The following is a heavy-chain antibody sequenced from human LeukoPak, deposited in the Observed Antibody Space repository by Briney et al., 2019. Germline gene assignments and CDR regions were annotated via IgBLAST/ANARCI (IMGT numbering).Heavy chain of an antibody. V-gene: IGHV3-23*01. Sequence: GGSLRLSCAASGFTFSSYAMSWVRQAPGKGLEWVSAISGSGGSTYYADSVKGRFTISRDNSKNTLYLQMNSLRAEDTAVYYCAKKPSIVVVPAAIDYWGQGTLVTVSS. CDR3: AKKPSIVVVPAAIDY. J-gene: IGHJ4*02. CDR1: GFTFSSYA. D-gene: IGHD2-2*02. CDR2: ISGSGGST.